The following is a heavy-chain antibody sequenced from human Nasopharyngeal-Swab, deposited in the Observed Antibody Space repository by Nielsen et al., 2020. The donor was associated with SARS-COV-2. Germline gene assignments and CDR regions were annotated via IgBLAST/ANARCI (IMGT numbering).Heavy chain of an antibody. CDR2: ISYDGSNK. D-gene: IGHD5/OR15-5a*01. J-gene: IGHJ6*02. V-gene: IGHV3-33*05. CDR3: AGCLRRIYYGMDV. Sequence: WIRQPPGKGLEWVAVISYDGSNKYYADSVKGRFTISRDNSKNTLYLQINSLRDEDTAVYYCAGCLRRIYYGMDVWGQGTTVTSP.